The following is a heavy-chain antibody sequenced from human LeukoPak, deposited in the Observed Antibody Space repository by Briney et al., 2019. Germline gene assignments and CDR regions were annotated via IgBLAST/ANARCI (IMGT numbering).Heavy chain of an antibody. CDR2: ISGSGGST. CDR1: GFTFSSYA. D-gene: IGHD3-3*01. Sequence: GGSLRLSCAASGFTFSSYAMSWVRQAPGKGLEWVSAISGSGGSTYYADSVKGRFTISRDNSKNTLYLQMNSLRAEDTAVYYCAERIFGDNYYYYYGMDVWGQGTTVTVSS. CDR3: AERIFGDNYYYYYGMDV. V-gene: IGHV3-23*01. J-gene: IGHJ6*02.